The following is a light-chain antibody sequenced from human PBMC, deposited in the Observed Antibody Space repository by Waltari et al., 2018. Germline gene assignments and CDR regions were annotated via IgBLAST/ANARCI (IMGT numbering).Light chain of an antibody. CDR3: SSFTTKRTLV. CDR2: DGV. CDR1: SSDVGGYNS. J-gene: IGLJ3*02. V-gene: IGLV2-14*03. Sequence: QSALTQPASVSGSPGQSITISCTGTSSDVGGYNSVSWYQQHPGRAPNLKIYDGVNRPSGVSTRFSGSKSGNTASLTISGLQGEDEAVYYCSSFTTKRTLVFGGGTKLTVL.